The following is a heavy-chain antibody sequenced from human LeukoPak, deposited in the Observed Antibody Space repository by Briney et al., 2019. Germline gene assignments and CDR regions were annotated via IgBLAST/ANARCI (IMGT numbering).Heavy chain of an antibody. Sequence: SETLSLTCTVSGGSISSSSYYWSWIRQPAGKGLEWIGRIYTSGSTNYNPSLKSRVTMSVDTSKNQFSLKLSSVTAADTAVYYCARDYYDSSGSLTYYYYYMDVWGKGTTVTISS. CDR2: IYTSGST. CDR3: ARDYYDSSGSLTYYYYYMDV. D-gene: IGHD3-22*01. J-gene: IGHJ6*03. V-gene: IGHV4-61*02. CDR1: GGSISSSSYY.